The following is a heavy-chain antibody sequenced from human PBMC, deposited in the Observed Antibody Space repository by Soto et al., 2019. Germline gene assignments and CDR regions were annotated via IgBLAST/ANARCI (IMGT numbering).Heavy chain of an antibody. CDR1: GFTFSNYA. Sequence: PGGSLRLSCAASGFTFSNYAMHWVRQAPGKGLEWVAVIWYDGSNKYYEDSVKGRFTISRDNSKNTLYLQMNSLRAEDTAVYYCTRDPHALDFWGQGILVTVSS. V-gene: IGHV3-33*01. CDR3: TRDPHALDF. J-gene: IGHJ4*02. CDR2: IWYDGSNK.